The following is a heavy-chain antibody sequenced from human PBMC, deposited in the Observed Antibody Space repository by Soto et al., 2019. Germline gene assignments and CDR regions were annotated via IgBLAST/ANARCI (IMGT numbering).Heavy chain of an antibody. CDR1: GFTFSTNL. Sequence: GGSLRLSCAASGFTFSTNLMHWVRQGPGKGLVWVSRINSDGTTAAYADSVQGRFTISRDNAKNTLYLHMTSLRGEDTAVYYCAKDREGVANFDYWGHGTLVTVSS. D-gene: IGHD3-3*01. CDR3: AKDREGVANFDY. CDR2: INSDGTTA. J-gene: IGHJ4*01. V-gene: IGHV3-74*01.